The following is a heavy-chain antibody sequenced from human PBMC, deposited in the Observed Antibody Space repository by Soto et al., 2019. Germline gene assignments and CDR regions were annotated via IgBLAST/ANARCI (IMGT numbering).Heavy chain of an antibody. V-gene: IGHV1-8*01. CDR1: GYTFTSFD. D-gene: IGHD1-26*01. J-gene: IGHJ6*02. CDR2: MNPNGGNA. Sequence: ASVEVSCKASGYTFTSFDVNWVRQAPGQGLEWMGWMNPNGGNAGYAQKFQGRVTMTRDTSMSTAYMELSSLRSEDTAVYYCARISGRPSNYYHIDVWGQGTTVTVSS. CDR3: ARISGRPSNYYHIDV.